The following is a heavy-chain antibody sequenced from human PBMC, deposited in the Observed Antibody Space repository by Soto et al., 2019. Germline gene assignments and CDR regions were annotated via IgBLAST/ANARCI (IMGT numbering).Heavy chain of an antibody. D-gene: IGHD3-22*01. CDR3: ASDYDRSGYPFDY. Sequence: RASVKDSFKASVGIFSSYAISWVRQAPGQGLEWMGGIIPIFGTANYAQKFQGRVTITADESTSTAYMELSSLRSEDTSMYYCASDYDRSGYPFDYWGQGTLVTVSS. J-gene: IGHJ4*02. CDR2: IIPIFGTA. V-gene: IGHV1-69*13. CDR1: VGIFSSYA.